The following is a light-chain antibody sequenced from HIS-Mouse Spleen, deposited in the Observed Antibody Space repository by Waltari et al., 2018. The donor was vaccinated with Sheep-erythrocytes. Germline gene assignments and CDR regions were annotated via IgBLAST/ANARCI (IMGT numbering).Light chain of an antibody. V-gene: IGLV1-44*01. CDR2: SNN. CDR3: QSYDSSLSGRGV. CDR1: SSNIGSNP. Sequence: QSVLTQPPSASGTPGQRVTISCSGSSSNIGSNPVNWYQQLPGTAPKLLIYSNNQRPSGVPDRFSGSKSGTSASLAITGLQAEDEADYYCQSYDSSLSGRGVFGGGTKLTVL. J-gene: IGLJ3*02.